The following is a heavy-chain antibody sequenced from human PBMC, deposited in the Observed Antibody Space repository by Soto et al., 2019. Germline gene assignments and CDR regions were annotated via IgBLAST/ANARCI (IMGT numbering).Heavy chain of an antibody. CDR1: GGSFRAYY. CDR3: ARGLRLSKNCWSGYRLDY. Sequence: SETLPLPWTVYGGSFRAYYWSWIRQRPGKGLGGSGEINHSGSTNYNPSLRSRVTISVDTSKNQFSLMLRSVTASDTAVYYCARGLRLSKNCWSGYRLDYWGQGTLVTVSS. V-gene: IGHV4-34*01. D-gene: IGHD3-3*01. J-gene: IGHJ4*02. CDR2: INHSGST.